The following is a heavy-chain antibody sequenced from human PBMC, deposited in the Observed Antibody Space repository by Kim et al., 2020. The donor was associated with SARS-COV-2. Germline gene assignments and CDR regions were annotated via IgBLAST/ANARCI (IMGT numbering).Heavy chain of an antibody. CDR1: GFTFSSYG. Sequence: GGSLRLSCAASGFTFSSYGMHWVRQAPGKGLEWVAVISYDGSNKYYADSVKGRFTISRANSKNTLNLQMNSLRAEDTAVYYCARGPYSISWSPSPLPDN. V-gene: IGHV3-30*03. CDR2: ISYDGSNK. D-gene: IGHD6-13*01. J-gene: IGHJ5*01. CDR3: ARGPYSISWSPSPLPDN.